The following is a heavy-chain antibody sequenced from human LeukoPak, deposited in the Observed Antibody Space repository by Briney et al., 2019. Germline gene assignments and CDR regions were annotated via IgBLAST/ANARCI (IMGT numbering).Heavy chain of an antibody. J-gene: IGHJ4*02. CDR2: IYYSGST. CDR3: ARDLGTGDRRVDY. V-gene: IGHV4-59*01. D-gene: IGHD7-27*01. CDR1: GGSISSDY. Sequence: PSETLSLTCTVSGGSISSDYWGWIRQPPGKGLEWIGYIYYSGSTNYNPSLKSRVTISVDTSKNQFSLKLSSVTAADTAVYYCARDLGTGDRRVDYWGQGTLVTVSS.